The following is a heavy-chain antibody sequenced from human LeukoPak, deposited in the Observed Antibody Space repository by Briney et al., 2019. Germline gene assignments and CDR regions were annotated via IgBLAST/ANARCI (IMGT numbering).Heavy chain of an antibody. D-gene: IGHD7-27*01. J-gene: IGHJ6*02. Sequence: ASVKVSCKASGYTFTSYGISWVRQAPGQGLEWMGWISAYNGNTNYAQKLQGRVTMTTDTSTSTAYMELRSLRSDDTAVYYCATVLSGPPYYYYGMDVWGQGTTVTVSS. V-gene: IGHV1-18*01. CDR1: GYTFTSYG. CDR2: ISAYNGNT. CDR3: ATVLSGPPYYYYGMDV.